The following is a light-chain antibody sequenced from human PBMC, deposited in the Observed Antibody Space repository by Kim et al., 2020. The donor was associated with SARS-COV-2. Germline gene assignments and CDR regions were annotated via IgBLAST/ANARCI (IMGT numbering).Light chain of an antibody. CDR2: SNN. Sequence: GQRVTVSCSGSSSNIGINAVNWYLQLPGTAPKLLIYSNNQRLSGVPDRFSGSKSGTSASLAISGLQSEDEADYYCAAWDDSLNGPVFGGGTKLTVL. V-gene: IGLV1-44*01. J-gene: IGLJ2*01. CDR3: AAWDDSLNGPV. CDR1: SSNIGINA.